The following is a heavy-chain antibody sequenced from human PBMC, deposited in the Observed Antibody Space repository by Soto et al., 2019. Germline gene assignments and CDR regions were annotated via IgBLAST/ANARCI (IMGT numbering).Heavy chain of an antibody. J-gene: IGHJ6*02. D-gene: IGHD2-8*01. Sequence: QVQLVQSGGEVTKPGASVKVSCKSSGYTFTSYGVSWVRQAPGQGLEWLGWISVYTGNTKQAQKFQDRVTLTTEASTRTAYLELRNLRSDDTAVYYCARDRCTTDKCYTHHFDVWVHGTTVTVSS. CDR3: ARDRCTTDKCYTHHFDV. V-gene: IGHV1-18*04. CDR2: ISVYTGNT. CDR1: GYTFTSYG.